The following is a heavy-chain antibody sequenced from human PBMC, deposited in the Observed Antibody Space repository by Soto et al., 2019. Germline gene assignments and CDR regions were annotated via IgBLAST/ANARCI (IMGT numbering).Heavy chain of an antibody. CDR2: IYYSGDT. D-gene: IGHD3-22*01. Sequence: SETLSLTCTVSGDSIISGDYYWSWIRQTPGKGLEWIGYIYYSGDTNYNPSLKSRVIISVDTSKNQFSLKLSSVTAADTAVYYCARLGGYYQAFDQWGQGSLVTVSS. CDR1: GDSIISGDYY. V-gene: IGHV4-30-4*01. CDR3: ARLGGYYQAFDQ. J-gene: IGHJ4*02.